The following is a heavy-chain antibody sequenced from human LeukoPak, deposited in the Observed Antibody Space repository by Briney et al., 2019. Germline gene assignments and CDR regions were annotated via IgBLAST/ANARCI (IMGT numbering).Heavy chain of an antibody. CDR3: ARVYAVTPS. Sequence: PGGSLRLSCAASGFTFSSYEMNWVRQAPGKGLEWVSYISSSGTTIYYADSVKGRFTVSRDNAKNSLCLQMSSLRAEDTAVYYCARVYAVTPSWGQGTLVTVSS. D-gene: IGHD2/OR15-2a*01. CDR1: GFTFSSYE. J-gene: IGHJ1*01. V-gene: IGHV3-48*03. CDR2: ISSSGTTI.